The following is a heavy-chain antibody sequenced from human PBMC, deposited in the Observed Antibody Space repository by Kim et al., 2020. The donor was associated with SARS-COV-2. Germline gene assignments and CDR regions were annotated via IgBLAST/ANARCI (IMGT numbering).Heavy chain of an antibody. CDR2: ISYDGSNK. V-gene: IGHV3-30*04. CDR3: ARDHARVVVTARGSDSRGLYYYYGMDV. J-gene: IGHJ6*02. D-gene: IGHD2-21*02. CDR1: GFTFSSYA. Sequence: GGSLRLSCAASGFTFSSYAMHWVRQAPGKGLEWVAVISYDGSNKYYADSVKGRFTISRDNSKNTLYLQMNSLRAEDTAVYYCARDHARVVVTARGSDSRGLYYYYGMDVWGQGSTVTVSS.